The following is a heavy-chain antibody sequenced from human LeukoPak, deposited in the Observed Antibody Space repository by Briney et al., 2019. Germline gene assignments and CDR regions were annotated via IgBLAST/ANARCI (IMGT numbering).Heavy chain of an antibody. CDR2: IYPGDSDT. CDR1: GYSFTSYW. V-gene: IGHV5-51*01. D-gene: IGHD2-2*01. J-gene: IGHJ4*02. CDR3: ARGVVVPADLFDY. Sequence: RGESLKISCKGSGYSFTSYWIGWVRQMPGKGLEWTGIIYPGDSDTRYSPSFQGQVTISADKSISTAYLQWSSLKASDTAMYYCARGVVVPADLFDYWGQGTLVTVSS.